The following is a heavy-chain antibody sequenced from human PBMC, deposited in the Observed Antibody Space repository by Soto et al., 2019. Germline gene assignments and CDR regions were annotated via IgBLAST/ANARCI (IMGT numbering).Heavy chain of an antibody. J-gene: IGHJ4*02. D-gene: IGHD2-2*03. V-gene: IGHV1-69*01. CDR2: IIPIFGTA. CDR1: GGTFSSYA. CDR3: ARDKLDLNRTAYYFDY. Sequence: QVQLVQSGAEVKKPGSSVKVSCKASGGTFSSYAISWVRQAPGQGLEWMGGIIPIFGTANYAQKFQGRVTITADESTSTAYMELSSLRSEDTAVYYCARDKLDLNRTAYYFDYWGQGTLVTVSS.